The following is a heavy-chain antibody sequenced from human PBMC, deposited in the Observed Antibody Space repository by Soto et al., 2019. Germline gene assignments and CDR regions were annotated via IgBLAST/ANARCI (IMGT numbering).Heavy chain of an antibody. J-gene: IGHJ6*02. CDR2: INPNSGGT. CDR3: ARDGSGYGMDV. CDR1: GYTFTGYY. D-gene: IGHD3-3*01. V-gene: IGHV1-2*04. Sequence: GASVKVSCKASGYTFTGYYMHWVRQAPGQGLEWMGWINPNSGGTNYAQEFQGWVTMTRDTSISTAYMELSRLRSDDTAVYYCARDGSGYGMDVWGQGTTVTVSS.